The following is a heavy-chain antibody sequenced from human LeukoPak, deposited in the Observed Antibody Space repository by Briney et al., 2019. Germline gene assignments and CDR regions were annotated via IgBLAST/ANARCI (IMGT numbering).Heavy chain of an antibody. CDR3: ARAVGTTNSLSLNFDC. CDR1: GFTFTTYS. V-gene: IGHV3-48*01. CDR2: ISISTSTT. D-gene: IGHD1-26*01. Sequence: GRSLRLSSAASGFTFTTYSMKRVRRAPAGGLGWGSYISISTSTTYYAASVKGRFTIARDDDKTSLYPQMNSLRGDDTAVYYWARAVGTTNSLSLNFDCWGQGTLVTVSS. J-gene: IGHJ4*02.